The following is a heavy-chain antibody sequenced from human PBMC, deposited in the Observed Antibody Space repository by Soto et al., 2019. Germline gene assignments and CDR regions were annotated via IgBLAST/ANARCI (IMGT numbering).Heavy chain of an antibody. V-gene: IGHV3-23*01. CDR3: AKGRASDCPGCTQDY. D-gene: IGHD2-21*02. J-gene: IGHJ4*02. Sequence: EVQLLESGGGLAQPGGSLRLSCAASAFTFSCYAMSWVRQAPGKGLEWVSAVSGSGDSTYYADSVKGRFTISRDNSKNTLYLQMNSLRAEDTAVYYCAKGRASDCPGCTQDYWGQGTLVTVSS. CDR1: AFTFSCYA. CDR2: VSGSGDST.